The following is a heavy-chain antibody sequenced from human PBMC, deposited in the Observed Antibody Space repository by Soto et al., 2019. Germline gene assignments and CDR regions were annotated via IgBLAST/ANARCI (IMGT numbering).Heavy chain of an antibody. D-gene: IGHD3-9*01. V-gene: IGHV3-30-3*01. CDR2: ISYDGSNK. CDR1: GFTFSSYA. J-gene: IGHJ5*02. Sequence: GGSLRLSCAASGFTFSSYAMHWVRQAPGKGLEWVAVISYDGSNKYYADSVKGRFTISRDNSKNTLYLQMNSLRAEDTAVYYCARDSNRYFDWLFSPANWFDPWGQGTLVTVS. CDR3: ARDSNRYFDWLFSPANWFDP.